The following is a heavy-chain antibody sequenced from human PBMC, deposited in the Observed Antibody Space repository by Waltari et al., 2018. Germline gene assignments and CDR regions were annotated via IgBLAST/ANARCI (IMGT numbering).Heavy chain of an antibody. CDR3: ARDPYPGSGIGY. J-gene: IGHJ4*02. CDR2: IYHSGST. Sequence: QVQLQESGPGLVKPSETLSLTCTVSGYSISSGYYWGWIRQPPGKGLEWIGSIYHSGSTYYNPSLKSRVTISVDTSKNQFSLKLSSVTAADTAVYYCARDPYPGSGIGYWGQGTLVTVSS. D-gene: IGHD3-10*01. CDR1: GYSISSGYY. V-gene: IGHV4-38-2*02.